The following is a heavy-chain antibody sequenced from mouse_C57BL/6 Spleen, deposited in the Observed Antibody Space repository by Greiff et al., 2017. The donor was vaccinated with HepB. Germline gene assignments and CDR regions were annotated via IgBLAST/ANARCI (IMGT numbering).Heavy chain of an antibody. CDR3: ARDYYGSSRFAY. D-gene: IGHD1-1*01. Sequence: EVQLQQSVAELVRPGASVKLSCTASGFNIKNTYMLWVKQRPEQGLEWIGRIDPANGNTKYAPKFQGKATITADTYSNTAYLQLSSLTSEDTASYYCARDYYGSSRFAYLGQGTLVTVSA. V-gene: IGHV14-3*01. CDR1: GFNIKNTY. J-gene: IGHJ3*01. CDR2: IDPANGNT.